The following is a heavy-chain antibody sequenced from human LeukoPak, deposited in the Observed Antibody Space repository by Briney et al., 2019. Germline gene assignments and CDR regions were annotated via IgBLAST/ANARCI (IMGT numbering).Heavy chain of an antibody. CDR3: AKGGPLFPGYFDY. Sequence: GGSLRLSCAASGFTFSDYYMNWVRQAPGKGLEWVAVISYDGSNKYYADSVKGRFTISRDNSKNTLYLQMNSLRAEDTAVYYCAKGGPLFPGYFDYWGQGTLVTVSS. D-gene: IGHD2-21*01. J-gene: IGHJ4*02. V-gene: IGHV3-30*18. CDR2: ISYDGSNK. CDR1: GFTFSDYY.